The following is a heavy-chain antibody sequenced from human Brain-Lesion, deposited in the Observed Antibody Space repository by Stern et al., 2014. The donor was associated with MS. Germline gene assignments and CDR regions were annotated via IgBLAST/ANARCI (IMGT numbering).Heavy chain of an antibody. CDR3: ATYYYDSTGYNDF. CDR1: GYTFTGYY. J-gene: IGHJ4*02. V-gene: IGHV1-2*04. Sequence: VQLVQSGAEVKKPGASVKVSCKASGYTFTGYYMHWVRQAPGQGLEWMGWINPKSCGTNYAQKFQGCVTMTRDTSINTAYMELSRLRSDDTAVYYCATYYYDSTGYNDFWGQGTLVTVSS. CDR2: INPKSCGT. D-gene: IGHD3-22*01.